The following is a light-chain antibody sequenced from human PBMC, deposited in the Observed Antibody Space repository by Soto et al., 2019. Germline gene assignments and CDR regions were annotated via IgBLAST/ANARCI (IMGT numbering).Light chain of an antibody. CDR1: SSDVGGYNY. Sequence: QSVLTQPASVSGSPGQSITISCTATSSDVGGYNYVSWYQQHPGKAPKLMIYEVSNRPSGVSNRFSGSKSGNTASLTISGLQAEDEANYYCSSYTSSNTVVFGGGTKLTVL. V-gene: IGLV2-14*01. CDR2: EVS. J-gene: IGLJ2*01. CDR3: SSYTSSNTVV.